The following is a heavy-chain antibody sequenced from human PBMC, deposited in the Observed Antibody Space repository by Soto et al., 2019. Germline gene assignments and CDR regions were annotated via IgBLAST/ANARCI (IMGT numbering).Heavy chain of an antibody. J-gene: IGHJ6*02. D-gene: IGHD2-2*01. V-gene: IGHV3-23*01. CDR3: AKSLIPAAIYYYYYGMDV. CDR1: GVTFSTYA. Sequence: VQLLESGGGLVQPGGSLRLSCAASGVTFSTYAMSWVRQAPGKGLEWVSAISGRGDSIYYADSVKGRFTISRDNSKNTLYLQMNSLRAEDTAVYYCAKSLIPAAIYYYYYGMDVWGQGTTVTVSS. CDR2: ISGRGDSI.